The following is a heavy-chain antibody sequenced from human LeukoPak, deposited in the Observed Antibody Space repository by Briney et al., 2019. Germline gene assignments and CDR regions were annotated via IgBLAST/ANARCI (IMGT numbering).Heavy chain of an antibody. V-gene: IGHV4-34*01. D-gene: IGHD6-13*01. Sequence: SETLSLTCAVYGGSFSGYYWSWIRQPPGKGLEWIGEINHSGSTNYNPSLMSRVTISVDTSKNQFSLKLSSVTAADTAVFYCARRGISQGYYMDVWGKGTTVTISS. CDR3: ARRGISQGYYMDV. CDR2: INHSGST. J-gene: IGHJ6*03. CDR1: GGSFSGYY.